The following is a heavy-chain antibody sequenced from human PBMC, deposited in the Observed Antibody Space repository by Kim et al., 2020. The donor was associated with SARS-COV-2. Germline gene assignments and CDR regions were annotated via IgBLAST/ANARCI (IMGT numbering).Heavy chain of an antibody. D-gene: IGHD3-10*01. CDR2: T. V-gene: IGHV5-10-1*01. Sequence: TNYSPSFQGHVTISADKSISTAYLQWSSLKASDTAMYYCARHRGMPNPDGWGQGTLVTVSS. J-gene: IGHJ4*02. CDR3: ARHRGMPNPDG.